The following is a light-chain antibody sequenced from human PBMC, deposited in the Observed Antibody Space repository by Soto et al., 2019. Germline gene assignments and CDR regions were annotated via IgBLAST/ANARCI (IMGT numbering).Light chain of an antibody. Sequence: DIQMTQSPSSLSASVGDTFTIACRASRSISNYLNWYQQKPGRAPNLLISGASTLQRGVPSRFSGSGSGTTFTLTITSLQPDDFAIYFCQQSYTAPFTFGPGTKVDIK. J-gene: IGKJ3*01. CDR3: QQSYTAPFT. CDR1: RSISNY. CDR2: GAS. V-gene: IGKV1-39*01.